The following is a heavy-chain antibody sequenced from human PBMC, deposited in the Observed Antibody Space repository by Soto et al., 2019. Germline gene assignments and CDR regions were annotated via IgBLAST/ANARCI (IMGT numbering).Heavy chain of an antibody. D-gene: IGHD6-19*01. Sequence: QVQLQQSGPGLEKSSQTLSLTCAISGDSVSTNSAAWTWIRQSPSRGLEWLGRTYYRSKWYFDSAVSVKSRVAINPDTSKNQFSLQLTSVTPEDTAVYYCAREYTSGHAYWGQGTLVTVSS. CDR3: AREYTSGHAY. J-gene: IGHJ4*02. CDR1: GDSVSTNSAA. V-gene: IGHV6-1*01. CDR2: TYYRSKWYF.